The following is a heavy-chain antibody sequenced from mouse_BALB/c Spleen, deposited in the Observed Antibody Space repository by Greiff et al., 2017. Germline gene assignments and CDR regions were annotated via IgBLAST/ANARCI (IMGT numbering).Heavy chain of an antibody. V-gene: IGHV1-9*01. J-gene: IGHJ4*01. Sequence: VKLMESGAELMKPGASVKISCKATGYTFSSYWIEWVKQRPGHGLEWIGEILPGSGSTNYNEKFKGKATFTADTSSNTAYMQLSSLTSEDSAVYYCARHTVVAPYAMDYWGQGTSVTVSS. CDR2: ILPGSGST. D-gene: IGHD1-1*01. CDR1: GYTFSSYW. CDR3: ARHTVVAPYAMDY.